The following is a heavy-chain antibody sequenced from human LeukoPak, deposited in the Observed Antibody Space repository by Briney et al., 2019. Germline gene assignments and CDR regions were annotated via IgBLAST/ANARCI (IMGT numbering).Heavy chain of an antibody. J-gene: IGHJ4*02. CDR2: IYYSGST. V-gene: IGHV4-59*08. CDR1: GGSISNYY. Sequence: SETLSLTCTVSGGSISNYYWSWIRQPPGKGLEWIGYIYYSGSTNYNPSLKSRVTISVDTSKNQFSLKLSSVTAADTAVYYCARRGSPQLYFDYWGQGTLVTVSS. CDR3: ARRGSPQLYFDY. D-gene: IGHD2-2*01.